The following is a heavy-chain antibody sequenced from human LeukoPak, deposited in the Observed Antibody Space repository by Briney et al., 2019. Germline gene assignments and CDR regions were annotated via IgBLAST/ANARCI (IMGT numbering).Heavy chain of an antibody. CDR2: ISAYNGNP. D-gene: IGHD2-2*01. J-gene: IGHJ1*01. CDR3: ARDLNYQLLDEYFQH. V-gene: IGHV1-18*01. Sequence: GASVKVSCKASGYTFTSYGISWVRQAPGQGLEWMGWISAYNGNPNYAQKLQGRVTMTTDTSTSTAYMELRSLRSDDTAVYYCARDLNYQLLDEYFQHWGQGTLVTVSS. CDR1: GYTFTSYG.